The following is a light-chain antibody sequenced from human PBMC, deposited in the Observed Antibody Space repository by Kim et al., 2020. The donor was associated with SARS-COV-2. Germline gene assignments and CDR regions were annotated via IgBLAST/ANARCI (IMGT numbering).Light chain of an antibody. CDR3: QVWDSSTGV. V-gene: IGLV3-9*01. J-gene: IGLJ3*02. CDR1: NIGSKN. CDR2: RDS. Sequence: SYELTQPLSVSVALGQTARITCGGNNIGSKNVHWYQQKPGQAPVLVIYRDSNRPSGIPERFSGSNSGNTATLTISRPQAGDEADYYCQVWDSSTGVFGGGTKLTVL.